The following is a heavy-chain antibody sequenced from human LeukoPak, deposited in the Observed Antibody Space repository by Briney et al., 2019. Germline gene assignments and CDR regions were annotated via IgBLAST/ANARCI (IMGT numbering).Heavy chain of an antibody. J-gene: IGHJ4*02. Sequence: GGSLRLSCAVSGFSLSDYYMNWVRQAPGKGLEWISYVTNTGRSTNYADSVKGRFTISRDSAKNSVSLQLSSLSAEDTAVYYCARGRRGSYYTFQVWGQGTLVSVSS. CDR1: GFSLSDYY. CDR3: ARGRRGSYYTFQV. D-gene: IGHD3-16*01. V-gene: IGHV3-11*01. CDR2: VTNTGRST.